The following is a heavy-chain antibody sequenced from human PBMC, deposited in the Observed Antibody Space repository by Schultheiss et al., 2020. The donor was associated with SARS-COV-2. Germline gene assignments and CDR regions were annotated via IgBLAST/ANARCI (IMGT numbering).Heavy chain of an antibody. J-gene: IGHJ4*02. CDR2: ISWNSGSI. CDR3: ARELFWSGYFYFDY. CDR1: GFTVSSNY. Sequence: GGSLRLSCAASGFTVSSNYMSWVRQAPGKGLEWVSGISWNSGSIGYADSVKGRFTISRDNAKNSLYLQMNSLRAEDTALYYCARELFWSGYFYFDYWGQGTLVTVSS. D-gene: IGHD3-3*01. V-gene: IGHV3-9*01.